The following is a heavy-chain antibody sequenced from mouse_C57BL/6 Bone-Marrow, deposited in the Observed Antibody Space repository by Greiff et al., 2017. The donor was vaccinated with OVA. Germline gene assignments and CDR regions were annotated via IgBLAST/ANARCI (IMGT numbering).Heavy chain of an antibody. CDR3: ARRAGSSYGWFAY. D-gene: IGHD1-1*01. Sequence: EVQLVESGGGLVQPGGSLKLSCAASGFTFSDYGMAWVRQAPRKGPEWVAFISNLAYSIYYADTVTGRFTISRENAKNTLYLEMSSLRSEDTAMYYCARRAGSSYGWFAYWGQGTLVTVSA. V-gene: IGHV5-15*01. CDR1: GFTFSDYG. J-gene: IGHJ3*01. CDR2: ISNLAYSI.